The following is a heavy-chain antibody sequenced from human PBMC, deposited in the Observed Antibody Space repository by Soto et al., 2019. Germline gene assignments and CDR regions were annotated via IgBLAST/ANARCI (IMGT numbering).Heavy chain of an antibody. V-gene: IGHV3-23*01. CDR2: ISGSGGST. CDR3: AKSLDIVVVPDASSFDY. J-gene: IGHJ4*03. Sequence: GGSLRLSCAASGFTFSSYAMSWVRQAPGKGLEWVSAISGSGGSTYYAYSVKGRFTISRDNSKNTLYLQMNSLRAEDTAVYYCAKSLDIVVVPDASSFDYWGQGTLVTVSS. D-gene: IGHD2-2*01. CDR1: GFTFSSYA.